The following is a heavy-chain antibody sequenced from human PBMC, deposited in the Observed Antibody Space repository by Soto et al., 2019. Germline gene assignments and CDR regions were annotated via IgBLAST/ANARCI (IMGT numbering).Heavy chain of an antibody. D-gene: IGHD3-10*01. Sequence: QVQLQESGPGLVKPSQTLSLTCTVSGGSISSGGYYWSWIRQHPGKGLEWIGYIYYSGSTYYNPSVKSRVTISVDTSRNQFSLKLSSVAAADTAVYYCARDSEVGWFGELLAKSYGMDVWGQGTTVTVSS. CDR2: IYYSGST. CDR3: ARDSEVGWFGELLAKSYGMDV. V-gene: IGHV4-31*03. CDR1: GGSISSGGYY. J-gene: IGHJ6*02.